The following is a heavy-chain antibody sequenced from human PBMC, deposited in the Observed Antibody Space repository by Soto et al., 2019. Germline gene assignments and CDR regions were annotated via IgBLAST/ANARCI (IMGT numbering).Heavy chain of an antibody. CDR2: LYYSGNT. CDR1: GGSIRSGGYY. Sequence: QVQLQESGPGLVKPSQTLSLTCTVSGGSIRSGGYYWSWIRQHPGKGLEWIGYLYYSGNTYYNPSLKSRLTISGDTSKNQFSLNLSSVTAADTAVYYCARAMGAINYFDYWGQGTLVTVSS. V-gene: IGHV4-31*03. CDR3: ARAMGAINYFDY. J-gene: IGHJ4*02. D-gene: IGHD1-26*01.